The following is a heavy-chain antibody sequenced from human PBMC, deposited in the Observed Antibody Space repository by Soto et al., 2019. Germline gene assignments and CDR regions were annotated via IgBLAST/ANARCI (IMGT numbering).Heavy chain of an antibody. CDR1: GYTFTSYG. CDR2: ISAYNGNT. J-gene: IGHJ4*02. V-gene: IGHV1-18*01. D-gene: IGHD3-22*01. CDR3: ARSPYSSGSYYPIDY. Sequence: GASVKVSCKASGYTFTSYGISWVRHAPGQGLEWMGWISAYNGNTNYAQKLQGRVTMTTDTSTSTAYMELSSLTSEDTAVYYCARSPYSSGSYYPIDYWGQGTLVTVSS.